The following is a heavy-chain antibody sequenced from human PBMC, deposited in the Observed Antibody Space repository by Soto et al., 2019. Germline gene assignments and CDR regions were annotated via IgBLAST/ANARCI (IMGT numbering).Heavy chain of an antibody. J-gene: IGHJ4*02. CDR2: INTYDGNT. D-gene: IGHD6-13*01. Sequence: QVQLVQSGAEVKKPGASVKVSCKASGYTFTSYGINWVRQAPGQGLEWMGWINTYDGNTNHAQKFQGRVTMTIDTSTSTAYMELRSLSSDDTAVYYCAASQQFDYWGQGTLVTVSS. CDR1: GYTFTSYG. CDR3: AASQQFDY. V-gene: IGHV1-18*01.